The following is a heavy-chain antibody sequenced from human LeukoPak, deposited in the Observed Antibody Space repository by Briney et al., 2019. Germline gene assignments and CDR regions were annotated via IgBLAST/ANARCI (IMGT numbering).Heavy chain of an antibody. D-gene: IGHD2-15*01. CDR2: IYYSGST. CDR3: ARHSDIVVVVAATPGAFGI. V-gene: IGHV4-39*01. Sequence: SETLSLTCTVSGGSISGSSYYWGWIRQPPGKGLEWIGSIYYSGSTYYNPSLKSRVTISVDTSKNQFSLKLSSVTAADTAVYYCARHSDIVVVVAATPGAFGIWGQGTMVTVSS. CDR1: GGSISGSSYY. J-gene: IGHJ3*02.